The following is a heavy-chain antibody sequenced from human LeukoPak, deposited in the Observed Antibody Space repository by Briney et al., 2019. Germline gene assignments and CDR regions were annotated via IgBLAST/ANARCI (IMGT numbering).Heavy chain of an antibody. CDR1: GGSISRYY. D-gene: IGHD6-13*01. CDR3: ARDGSSSWYVGALDY. V-gene: IGHV4-4*07. J-gene: IGHJ4*02. Sequence: PSETLSLTCTVSGGSISRYYWSWIRQPAGKGLEWIGRIYTSGSTNYNPSLKSRVTMSVDTSKNQFSLKLSSVTAADTAVYYCARDGSSSWYVGALDYWGQGTLVTVSS. CDR2: IYTSGST.